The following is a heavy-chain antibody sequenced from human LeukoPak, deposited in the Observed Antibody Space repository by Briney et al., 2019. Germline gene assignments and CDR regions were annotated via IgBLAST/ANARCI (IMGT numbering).Heavy chain of an antibody. CDR3: ARRSLGYSSGWYYFDY. J-gene: IGHJ4*02. Sequence: SVKVSCKASGGTFSSYAIGWVRQAPGQGLEWMGGIIPIFGTANYAQKFQGRVTITTDESTSTAYMELSSLRSEDTAVYYCARRSLGYSSGWYYFDYWGQGTLVTVSS. V-gene: IGHV1-69*05. CDR1: GGTFSSYA. CDR2: IIPIFGTA. D-gene: IGHD6-19*01.